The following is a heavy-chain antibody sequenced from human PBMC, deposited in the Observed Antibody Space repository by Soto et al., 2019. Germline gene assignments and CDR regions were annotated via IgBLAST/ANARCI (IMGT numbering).Heavy chain of an antibody. D-gene: IGHD6-19*01. CDR3: ARDQQWLVPVPLNVDF. CDR1: GYTFRAYG. V-gene: IGHV1-18*01. Sequence: QVQLVQSGAEVKKPGASVKVSCKASGYTFRAYGISWVRQAPGQVLEWMGWISAFNGNTNYTKKFQDRVTVTTDTSTNTAYMELRSLRSDDTAVYYCARDQQWLVPVPLNVDFWGPGTPVIVS. CDR2: ISAFNGNT. J-gene: IGHJ4*02.